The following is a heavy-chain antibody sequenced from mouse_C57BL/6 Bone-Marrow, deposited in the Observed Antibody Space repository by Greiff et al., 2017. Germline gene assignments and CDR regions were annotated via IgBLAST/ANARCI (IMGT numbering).Heavy chain of an antibody. Sequence: VQLQQPGAELVKPGASVKLSCKASGYTFTSYWMQWVKQRPGQGLVWIGEIDPSDSYTNYNQKFKGKATLTVDTSSSTAYMQLSSLTSEDSAVYYCAIYYYGSSGAWFAYWGQGTLVTVSA. CDR2: IDPSDSYT. J-gene: IGHJ3*01. CDR3: AIYYYGSSGAWFAY. CDR1: GYTFTSYW. V-gene: IGHV1-50*01. D-gene: IGHD1-1*01.